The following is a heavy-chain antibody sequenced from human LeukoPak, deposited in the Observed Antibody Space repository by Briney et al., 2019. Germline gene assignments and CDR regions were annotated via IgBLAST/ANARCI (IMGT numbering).Heavy chain of an antibody. CDR2: INPSGGST. CDR1: RYTFTSYY. V-gene: IGHV1-46*01. D-gene: IGHD2-15*01. CDR3: ARSDSLGYCSGGSCYSRWALDYYYGMDV. J-gene: IGHJ6*02. Sequence: ASVKVSCKASRYTFTSYYMHWVRQAPGQGLEWMGIINPSGGSTSYAQKFQGRVTMTRDTSTSTVYMELSSLRSEDTAVYYCARSDSLGYCSGGSCYSRWALDYYYGMDVWGQGTTVTVSS.